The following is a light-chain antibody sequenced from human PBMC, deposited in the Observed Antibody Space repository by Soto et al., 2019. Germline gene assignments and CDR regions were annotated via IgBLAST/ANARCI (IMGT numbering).Light chain of an antibody. J-gene: IGLJ2*01. CDR2: EGS. CDR1: SSDVGSYNL. Sequence: QSALTQPASVSGSPGQSITISCTGTSSDVGSYNLVSWYQQHPGKAPKLMIYEGSKRPSGVSNRFSGSKSGNTASLTISGLQAEDEADYYCCSYAGSSTFRVVFGGGTSSPS. CDR3: CSYAGSSTFRVV. V-gene: IGLV2-23*03.